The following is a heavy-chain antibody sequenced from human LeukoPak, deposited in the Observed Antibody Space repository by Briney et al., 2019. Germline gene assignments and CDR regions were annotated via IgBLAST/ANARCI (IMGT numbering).Heavy chain of an antibody. V-gene: IGHV3-53*01. CDR3: ARASKAGFYYDSSGYYPDYFQH. D-gene: IGHD3-22*01. Sequence: SGGSLRPSCAASGFTVSSNYMSWVRQAPGKGLEWVSVIYSGGSTYYADSVKGRFTISRDNSKNTLYLQMNSLRAEDTAVYYCARASKAGFYYDSSGYYPDYFQHWGQGTLVTVSS. J-gene: IGHJ1*01. CDR1: GFTVSSNY. CDR2: IYSGGST.